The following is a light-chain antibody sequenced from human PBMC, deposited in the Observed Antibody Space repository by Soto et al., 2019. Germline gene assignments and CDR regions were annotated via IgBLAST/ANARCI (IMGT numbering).Light chain of an antibody. J-gene: IGKJ5*01. V-gene: IGKV1D-12*01. CDR3: QQAYSFPIT. CDR1: QDIAGY. Sequence: DIQVTQSPSSVSASVGDRVTITCPASQDIAGYLAWYQHKPGRTPELLIHGASRLQSGVPARFSGSGSGTDFTLSINSLQPEDVAPSYCQQAYSFPITFGQGTRLDI. CDR2: GAS.